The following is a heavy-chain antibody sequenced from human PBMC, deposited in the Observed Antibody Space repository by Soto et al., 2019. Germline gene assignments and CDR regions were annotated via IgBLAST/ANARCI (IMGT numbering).Heavy chain of an antibody. CDR2: ISSSGSTI. CDR3: ARGLSCISTSCHVGPVDV. CDR1: GFTFSDYY. Sequence: QVQLVESGGGLVKPGGSLRLSCAASGFTFSDYYMSWIRQAPGKGLEWVSYISSSGSTIYYADSVKGRFTISRDNAKNSLYLQMNSLRAGDTAVYYCARGLSCISTSCHVGPVDVWGQGTTVTVSS. V-gene: IGHV3-11*01. J-gene: IGHJ6*02. D-gene: IGHD2-2*01.